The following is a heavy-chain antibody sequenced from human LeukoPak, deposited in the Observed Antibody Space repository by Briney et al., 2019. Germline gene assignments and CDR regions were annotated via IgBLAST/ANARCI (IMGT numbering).Heavy chain of an antibody. J-gene: IGHJ4*02. Sequence: PVKVSCKASGGTFSSYAISWVRQAPGQGLEWMGGIIPIFGTANYAQKFQGRVTITADESTSTAYMELSSLRSEDTAVYYCARGRIAAAGTPLFDYWGQGTLVTVSS. CDR2: IIPIFGTA. D-gene: IGHD6-13*01. CDR1: GGTFSSYA. CDR3: ARGRIAAAGTPLFDY. V-gene: IGHV1-69*13.